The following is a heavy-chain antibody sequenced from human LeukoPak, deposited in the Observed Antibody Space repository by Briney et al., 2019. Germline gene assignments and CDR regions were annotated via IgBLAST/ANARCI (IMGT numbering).Heavy chain of an antibody. CDR2: INPNSGGT. V-gene: IGHV1-2*02. CDR1: GYTFTGYY. J-gene: IGHJ4*02. Sequence: ASVKVSCKASGYTFTGYYMHWVRQAPGQGLEWTGWINPNSGGTNYAQKFQGRVTTTRDTSISTAYMELSRLRSDDTAVYYCARAEWLVLRDDHWGQGTLVTVSS. D-gene: IGHD6-19*01. CDR3: ARAEWLVLRDDH.